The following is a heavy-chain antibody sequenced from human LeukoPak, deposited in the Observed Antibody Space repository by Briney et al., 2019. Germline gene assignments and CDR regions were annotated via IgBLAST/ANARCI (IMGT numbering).Heavy chain of an antibody. CDR2: IRNDGSNK. Sequence: PGGSLRLSCAASGFTFSSYGMHWVRQAPGKGLEWVAFIRNDGSNKYYADSVKGRFTISRDNSKNTLYLQMNSLRAEDTAVYYCVKVGDYEPFVYWGQGTLVTVSS. CDR1: GFTFSSYG. V-gene: IGHV3-30*02. J-gene: IGHJ4*02. CDR3: VKVGDYEPFVY. D-gene: IGHD4-17*01.